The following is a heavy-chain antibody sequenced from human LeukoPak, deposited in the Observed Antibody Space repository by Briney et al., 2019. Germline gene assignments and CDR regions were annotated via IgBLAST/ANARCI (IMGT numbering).Heavy chain of an antibody. J-gene: IGHJ5*02. D-gene: IGHD6-19*01. V-gene: IGHV1-46*01. CDR2: FNPSGGST. Sequence: ASVKVSCKASGYTLTSYYMHWVRQAPGQGLEWMGIFNPSGGSTSYAQKFQGRVTMTRDTSTSTVYMELSSLRSEDTAVYYCARGRQWLVKASGNWFDPWGQGTLVAVSS. CDR3: ARGRQWLVKASGNWFDP. CDR1: GYTLTSYY.